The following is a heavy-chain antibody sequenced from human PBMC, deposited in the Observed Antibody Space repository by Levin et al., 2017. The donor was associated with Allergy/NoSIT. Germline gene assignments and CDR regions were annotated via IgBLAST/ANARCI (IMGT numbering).Heavy chain of an antibody. Sequence: ASVKVSCKASGYTFTSYYMHWVRQAPGQGLEWMGIINPSGGSTSYAQKFQGRVTMTRDTSTSTVYMELSSLRSEDTAVYYCARQPPLDIYYYGMDVWGQGTTVTVSS. J-gene: IGHJ6*02. CDR2: INPSGGST. D-gene: IGHD1-14*01. CDR1: GYTFTSYY. V-gene: IGHV1-46*01. CDR3: ARQPPLDIYYYGMDV.